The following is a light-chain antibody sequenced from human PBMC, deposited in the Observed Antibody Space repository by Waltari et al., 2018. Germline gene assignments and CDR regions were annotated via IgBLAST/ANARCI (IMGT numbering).Light chain of an antibody. V-gene: IGLV3-21*03. CDR2: DDI. J-gene: IGLJ2*01. CDR3: QVWDIDSDPSVV. CDR1: NIGTKT. Sequence: SYVLTQPPSVSVAPGRTARITCGGNNIGTKTAHWSQQKPGQAPVMVVYDDIDRPSGIPERFSGSNSGNTATLIINRVEAGDEADYYCQVWDIDSDPSVVFGGGTKLTVL.